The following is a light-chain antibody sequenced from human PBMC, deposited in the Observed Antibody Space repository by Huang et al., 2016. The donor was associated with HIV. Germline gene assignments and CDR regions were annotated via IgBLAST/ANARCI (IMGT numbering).Light chain of an antibody. Sequence: EIVMTQSPATLSVSPGERATLSCRASQPVNSNLAWYQHTPGQAPRRLIYGASTRATGGPARFSGSGSGTKFTLTISSLQSEDFAVYYCQQYNNWLAFGQGTKVEIK. CDR3: QQYNNWLA. V-gene: IGKV3-15*01. CDR2: GAS. CDR1: QPVNSN. J-gene: IGKJ1*01.